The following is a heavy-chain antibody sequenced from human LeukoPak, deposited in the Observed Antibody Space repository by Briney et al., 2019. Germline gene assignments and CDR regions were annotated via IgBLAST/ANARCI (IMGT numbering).Heavy chain of an antibody. Sequence: GGSLRLSCAASGFTFSSYSMNWVRQAPGKGLEWVSYISSSSSTIYYADSVKGRFTISRDNAKNSLYLQMNSLRAEDTAVYYCARNKGSGSYYTLFDPWGQGTLVTVSS. V-gene: IGHV3-48*01. J-gene: IGHJ5*02. CDR1: GFTFSSYS. CDR3: ARNKGSGSYYTLFDP. D-gene: IGHD3-10*01. CDR2: ISSSSSTI.